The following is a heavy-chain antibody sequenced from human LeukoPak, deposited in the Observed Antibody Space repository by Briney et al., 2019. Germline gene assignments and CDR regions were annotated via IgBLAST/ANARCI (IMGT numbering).Heavy chain of an antibody. CDR3: ANDVSSNYSHDAFDI. Sequence: GGSLRLSCASSGFTFSNFGMHWVRQAPGKGLEWVAVISYDGSNKYYADSVKGRFIISSDNSKNTLYLQMDSLRAEDTAVYYCANDVSSNYSHDAFDIWGQGTMVTVSS. CDR2: ISYDGSNK. CDR1: GFTFSNFG. J-gene: IGHJ3*02. V-gene: IGHV3-30*18. D-gene: IGHD4-11*01.